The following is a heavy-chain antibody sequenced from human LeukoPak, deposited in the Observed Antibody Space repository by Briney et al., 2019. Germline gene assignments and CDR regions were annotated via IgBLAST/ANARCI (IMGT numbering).Heavy chain of an antibody. Sequence: GGSLRLSCAASGFTFDDYGMSWVRQAPGKGLEWVSGINWNGISTHYADSVKGRFTISRDNAKNSLYLQMNSLRAEDTAVYYCARAGYSGSYWAYYWGQGTLVTVSS. D-gene: IGHD1-26*01. V-gene: IGHV3-20*04. CDR3: ARAGYSGSYWAYY. CDR1: GFTFDDYG. J-gene: IGHJ4*02. CDR2: INWNGIST.